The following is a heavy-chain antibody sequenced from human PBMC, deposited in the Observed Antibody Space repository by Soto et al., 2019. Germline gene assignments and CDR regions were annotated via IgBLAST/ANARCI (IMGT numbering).Heavy chain of an antibody. CDR2: ISGSGGST. CDR3: GKDSARVLLWFGELLAVVS. J-gene: IGHJ4*02. V-gene: IGHV3-23*01. Sequence: EVQLLESGGGLVQPGGSLRLSCAASGFTFSSYAMSWVRQAPGKGLEWVSAISGSGGSTYYADSVKGRFTISRDNSKNTLYLQRNSLGAEGTAVYYCGKDSARVLLWFGELLAVVSWGQGTLVTVSS. D-gene: IGHD3-10*01. CDR1: GFTFSSYA.